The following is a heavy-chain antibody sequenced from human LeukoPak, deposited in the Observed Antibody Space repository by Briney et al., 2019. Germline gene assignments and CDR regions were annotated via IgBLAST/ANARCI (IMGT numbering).Heavy chain of an antibody. J-gene: IGHJ4*02. CDR3: ARHSGGSIPFDY. CDR2: ISSSSSYI. D-gene: IGHD2-15*01. Sequence: GGSLRLSCAASGFTFSSYWMNWVRQAPGKGLEWVSSISSSSSYIYYADSVKGRFTISRDNAKNSLYLQMNSLRAEDTAVYYCARHSGGSIPFDYWGQGTLVTVSS. CDR1: GFTFSSYW. V-gene: IGHV3-21*01.